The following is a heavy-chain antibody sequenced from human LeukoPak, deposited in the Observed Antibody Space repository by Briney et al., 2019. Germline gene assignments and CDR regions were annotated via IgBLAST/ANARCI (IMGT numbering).Heavy chain of an antibody. CDR3: AALRYNSDY. Sequence: SETLSLTCTVSGGSISSYYWSWIRQPPGKGLERIGYIYYSGSTNYNPSLKSRVTISVDTSKNQFSLKLSSVTAADTAVYYCAALRYNSDYWGQGTLVTVSS. CDR2: IYYSGST. CDR1: GGSISSYY. D-gene: IGHD3-9*01. J-gene: IGHJ4*02. V-gene: IGHV4-59*01.